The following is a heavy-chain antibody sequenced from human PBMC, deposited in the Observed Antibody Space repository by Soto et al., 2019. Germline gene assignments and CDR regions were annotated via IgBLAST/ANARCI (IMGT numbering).Heavy chain of an antibody. CDR1: GFTFSSYW. D-gene: IGHD3-3*01. J-gene: IGHJ6*02. Sequence: CLRLSCAASGFTFSSYWMHWVRQAPGKGLVWVSRINSDGSSTSYADSVKGRFAISRDNAKNTLYLQMNSLRAEDTAVYYCAREAADFWSGYSPRPYGMDVWGQGTTVTVSS. CDR3: AREAADFWSGYSPRPYGMDV. V-gene: IGHV3-74*01. CDR2: INSDGSST.